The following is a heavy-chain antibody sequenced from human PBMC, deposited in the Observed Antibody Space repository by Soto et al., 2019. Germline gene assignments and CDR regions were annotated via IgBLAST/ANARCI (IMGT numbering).Heavy chain of an antibody. J-gene: IGHJ4*02. D-gene: IGHD3-10*01. CDR3: ARVSGNYYGSGSYSLDY. CDR1: GGSISTYY. Sequence: QVQLQESGPGLVKPSETLSLTCTVSGGSISTYYWSWIRQPAGKGLEWIGRIYTGGSTNYNPSLKNRVTMSRDTSKNQFSLRRSSVTAADTAVYFCARVSGNYYGSGSYSLDYWGQGTLVTVSS. V-gene: IGHV4-4*07. CDR2: IYTGGST.